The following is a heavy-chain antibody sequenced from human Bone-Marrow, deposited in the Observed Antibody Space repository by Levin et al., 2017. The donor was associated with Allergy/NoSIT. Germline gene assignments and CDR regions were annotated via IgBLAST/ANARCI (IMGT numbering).Heavy chain of an antibody. CDR1: GFTFSTYA. J-gene: IGHJ6*02. V-gene: IGHV3-23*01. Sequence: PGESLKISCAASGFTFSTYAMSWVRQAPGKGLEWVSSISKTGINTHYADSVKGRFIISRDNSKTTLYLQMNSLRAEDTAIYFCAKDALITMAGGFYQYHGMDVWGQGTTVTVSS. CDR3: AKDALITMAGGFYQYHGMDV. CDR2: ISKTGINT. D-gene: IGHD6-19*01.